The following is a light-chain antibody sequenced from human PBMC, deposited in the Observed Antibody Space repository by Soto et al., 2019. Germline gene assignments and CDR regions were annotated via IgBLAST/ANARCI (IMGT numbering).Light chain of an antibody. V-gene: IGKV3-11*01. CDR2: DAS. Sequence: EIVLTQSPDTLSLSPGERATLSCRASQSVDSYLAWYQQKPGQAPRLLIYDASSRATGIPGRFSGSGSGTDFTLTISSLEPEDSAVYYCHQRSNWPRTFGQGTKVEIK. CDR3: HQRSNWPRT. CDR1: QSVDSY. J-gene: IGKJ1*01.